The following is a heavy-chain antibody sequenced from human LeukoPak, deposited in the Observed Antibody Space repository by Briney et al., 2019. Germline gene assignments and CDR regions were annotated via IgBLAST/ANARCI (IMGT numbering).Heavy chain of an antibody. D-gene: IGHD3-3*01. Sequence: PGGSLRLSCVASGFTVSSNYMSWVRQAPGKGLEWVSVIYSGGSTYYADSVKGRFTISRDNAKNSLYLQMNSLRAEDTAVYYCARDEGDFWSGYYFDYWGQGTLVTVSS. CDR2: IYSGGST. CDR1: GFTVSSNY. V-gene: IGHV3-53*01. J-gene: IGHJ4*02. CDR3: ARDEGDFWSGYYFDY.